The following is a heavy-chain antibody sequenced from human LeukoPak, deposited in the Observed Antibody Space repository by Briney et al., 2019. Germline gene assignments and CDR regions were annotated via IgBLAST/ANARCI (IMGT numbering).Heavy chain of an antibody. CDR3: ARVSYYYDSSGYSQDFDY. D-gene: IGHD3-22*01. J-gene: IGHJ4*02. CDR1: GYTFTSYG. V-gene: IGHV1-18*01. CDR2: ISAYNGNT. Sequence: GASVKVSCKASGYTFTSYGISWVRQAPGQGLEWMRWISAYNGNTNYAQKLQGRVTMTTDTSTSTAYMELRSLRSDDTAVYYCARVSYYYDSSGYSQDFDYWGQGTLVTVSS.